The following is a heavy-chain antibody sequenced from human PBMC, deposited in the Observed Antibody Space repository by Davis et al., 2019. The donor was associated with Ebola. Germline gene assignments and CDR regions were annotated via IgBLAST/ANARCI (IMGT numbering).Heavy chain of an antibody. CDR2: VYYNGNT. V-gene: IGHV4-39*01. CDR3: ARRHDTSGYGDSVFDI. Sequence: MPSETLSLTCTVSGGSISSSSYYWGWIRQPPGKGLEWIGTVYYNGNTYYSPSLRSRVTISVDTSKNQFSLKLSSVTATDTAVYHCARRHDTSGYGDSVFDIWGQGTMVTVSS. CDR1: GGSISSSSYY. D-gene: IGHD3-22*01. J-gene: IGHJ3*02.